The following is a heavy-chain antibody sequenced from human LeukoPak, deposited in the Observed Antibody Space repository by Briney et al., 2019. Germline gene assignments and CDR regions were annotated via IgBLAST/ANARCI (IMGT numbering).Heavy chain of an antibody. CDR1: GFTFSSYA. J-gene: IGHJ4*02. V-gene: IGHV3-74*01. CDR3: ARDRAVTDFDY. Sequence: GGSLRLSCAASGFTFSSYAMSWVRQAPGKGLVWVSCINTDGSATNYADSVKGRFTISRDSAKNTLYLQMNSLRVEDTAVYYCARDRAVTDFDYWGQGTLVTVSS. D-gene: IGHD4-17*01. CDR2: INTDGSAT.